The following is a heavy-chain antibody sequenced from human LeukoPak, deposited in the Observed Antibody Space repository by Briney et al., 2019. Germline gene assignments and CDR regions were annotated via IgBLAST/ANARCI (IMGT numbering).Heavy chain of an antibody. CDR2: IRYDGSNK. Sequence: GGSLRLSCAASGFPFSSYGMHLVRPAPGKGLGWGAFIRYDGSNKYYADSVKGRFTISRDNSKNTLYLQMNSLRAEDTAVYYCAKDPTTPTGYYFDYWGQGTLVTVSS. CDR1: GFPFSSYG. J-gene: IGHJ4*02. V-gene: IGHV3-30*02. D-gene: IGHD2-15*01. CDR3: AKDPTTPTGYYFDY.